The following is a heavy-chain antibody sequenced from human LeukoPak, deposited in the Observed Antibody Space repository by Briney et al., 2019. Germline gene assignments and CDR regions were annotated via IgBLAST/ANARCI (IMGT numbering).Heavy chain of an antibody. V-gene: IGHV7-4-1*02. J-gene: IGHJ5*02. CDR3: ARDFSADCSSTSCYVGWFDP. Sequence: ASVKVSCKASGYTFTSYAMNWVRQAPGQGLEWMGWINTNTGNPTYAQGFTGRFVFSLHTSVSTAYLQISSLKAEDTAVYYCARDFSADCSSTSCYVGWFDPWGQGTLVTVSS. CDR1: GYTFTSYA. D-gene: IGHD2-2*01. CDR2: INTNTGNP.